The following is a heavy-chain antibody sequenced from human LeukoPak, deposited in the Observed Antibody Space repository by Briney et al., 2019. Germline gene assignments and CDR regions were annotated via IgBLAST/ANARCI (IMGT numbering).Heavy chain of an antibody. CDR3: ARAVIAVAGIGFDY. D-gene: IGHD6-19*01. CDR2: INHSGST. Sequence: SETLSLTCAAYGGSFSGYYWSWIRQPPGKGLEWIGEINHSGSTNYNPSLKSRVTISVDTSKNQFSLKLSSVTAADTAVYYCARAVIAVAGIGFDYWGQGTLVTVSS. CDR1: GGSFSGYY. V-gene: IGHV4-34*01. J-gene: IGHJ4*02.